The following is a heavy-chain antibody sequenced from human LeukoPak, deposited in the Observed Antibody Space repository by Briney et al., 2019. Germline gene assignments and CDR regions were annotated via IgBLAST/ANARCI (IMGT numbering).Heavy chain of an antibody. Sequence: PGGSLRLSCAASGFTVSSNYMSWVRQAPGKGLEWVSVIYSGGGTYDADSVKGRFTISRDNSKNTLYLQMNSLRAEDTAVYYCAKSTTVGNYDARGLDYWGQGTLVTVSS. CDR2: IYSGGGT. CDR1: GFTVSSNY. J-gene: IGHJ4*02. D-gene: IGHD4/OR15-4a*01. V-gene: IGHV3-53*01. CDR3: AKSTTVGNYDARGLDY.